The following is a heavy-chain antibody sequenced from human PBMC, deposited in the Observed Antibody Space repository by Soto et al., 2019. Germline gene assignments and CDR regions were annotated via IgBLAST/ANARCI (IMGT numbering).Heavy chain of an antibody. Sequence: QVQLVQSGAEVKKPGASVKVSCKASGYTFTSYAMHWVRQAPGQRLEWMGWINAGNGNTKYSQTFQGRVTITRDTSASTAYMELSSLRSEDTAVYYCARSIVVVTSFDYWGQGTLVTVSS. D-gene: IGHD3-22*01. J-gene: IGHJ4*02. CDR1: GYTFTSYA. CDR2: INAGNGNT. V-gene: IGHV1-3*01. CDR3: ARSIVVVTSFDY.